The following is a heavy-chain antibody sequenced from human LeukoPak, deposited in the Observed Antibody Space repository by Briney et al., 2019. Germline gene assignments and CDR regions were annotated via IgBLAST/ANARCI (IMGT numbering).Heavy chain of an antibody. CDR2: ISSSGSPT. V-gene: IGHV3-48*01. D-gene: IGHD3/OR15-3a*01. J-gene: IGHJ4*02. CDR1: GFIFSNYK. CDR3: AKDAQRGFDFSNSLES. Sequence: GGSLRLSCATSGFIFSNYKMDWVRQAQGKGLEWVANISSSGSPTYYADSVQGRFTISRDTAENSVYLQMNSLRADDTAVYYCAKDAQRGFDFSNSLESWGQGTLVTVSS.